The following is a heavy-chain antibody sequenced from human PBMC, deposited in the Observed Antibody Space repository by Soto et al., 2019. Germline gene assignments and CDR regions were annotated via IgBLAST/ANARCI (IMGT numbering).Heavy chain of an antibody. J-gene: IGHJ4*02. V-gene: IGHV3-9*01. D-gene: IGHD1-7*01. Sequence: EVQLVESGGGLVQPGRSLRLSCAASGFTFDEHAMHWVRQAPGKGLEWVSFISWNSDTIGYVDSVTGRFTISRDNAKHSLYLQMNSTRPTPTALYYCGKDHSGWNYGIDYWGPGTLVTVSS. CDR3: GKDHSGWNYGIDY. CDR1: GFTFDEHA. CDR2: ISWNSDTI.